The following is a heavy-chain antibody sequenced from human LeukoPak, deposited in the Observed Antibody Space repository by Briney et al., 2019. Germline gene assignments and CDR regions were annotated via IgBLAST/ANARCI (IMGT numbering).Heavy chain of an antibody. V-gene: IGHV3-23*01. CDR1: GFTFSTYG. Sequence: TGGSLRLSCAASGFTFSTYGMSWVRQAPGKGLEWVSAISSRGGSTYYAYSVKGRFTISIDNSKNTLHLQMNSLRADDTAVYYCAKRSDYGGNWNYFDYWGQGTPVTVSS. J-gene: IGHJ4*02. D-gene: IGHD4-23*01. CDR2: ISSRGGST. CDR3: AKRSDYGGNWNYFDY.